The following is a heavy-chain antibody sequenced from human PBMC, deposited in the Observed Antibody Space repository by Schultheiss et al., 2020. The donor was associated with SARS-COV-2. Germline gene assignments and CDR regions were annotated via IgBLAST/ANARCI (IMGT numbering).Heavy chain of an antibody. J-gene: IGHJ6*02. Sequence: GGSLRLSCAASGFTFDDYGMSWVRQAPGKGLEWVSAISGSGGSTYYADSVKGRFTISRDNSKNTLYLQMNSLRAEDTAVYYCAKRQIKLQGGGMDVWGQGTTVTVSS. CDR3: AKRQIKLQGGGMDV. CDR1: GFTFDDYG. CDR2: ISGSGGST. D-gene: IGHD4-11*01. V-gene: IGHV3-23*01.